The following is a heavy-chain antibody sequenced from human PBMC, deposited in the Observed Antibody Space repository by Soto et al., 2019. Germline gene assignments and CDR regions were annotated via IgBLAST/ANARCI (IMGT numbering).Heavy chain of an antibody. CDR3: TRRGYSGYDEFDY. V-gene: IGHV3-74*01. CDR1: GFTFSNYW. D-gene: IGHD5-12*01. J-gene: IGHJ4*02. Sequence: GGSLRLSCAASGFTFSNYWMHWVRQAPGKGLMWVSRINTDGSTTSYADSVKGRFTISRDNAKNTLYLQMNSLRAEDTAVYYCTRRGYSGYDEFDYWGQGTLVTVSS. CDR2: INTDGSTT.